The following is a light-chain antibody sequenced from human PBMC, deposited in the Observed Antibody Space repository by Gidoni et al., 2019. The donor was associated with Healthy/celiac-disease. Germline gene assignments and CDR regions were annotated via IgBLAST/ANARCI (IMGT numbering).Light chain of an antibody. Sequence: QSALTQPPSASGSPGQSVTISCTGTSSDVGGYNYVSWYQQHPTKAPKLMIYEVSKRPSGVPYRFSGSESGNTASLTGSGLQAEDEADYYCSSYAGSNNLFGGGTKLTVL. CDR1: SSDVGGYNY. V-gene: IGLV2-8*01. CDR2: EVS. CDR3: SSYAGSNNL. J-gene: IGLJ3*02.